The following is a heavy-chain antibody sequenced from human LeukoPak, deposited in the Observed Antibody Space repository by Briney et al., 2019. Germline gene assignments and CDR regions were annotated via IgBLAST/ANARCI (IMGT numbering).Heavy chain of an antibody. V-gene: IGHV3-21*01. Sequence: PGGSLRLSCAASGFTFSSYSMNWVRQAPGKGLEWVSSISSSSSYIYYADSVKGRFTISRDNAKNSLYLQMNSLRVEDTAVYYCARMDDFWSGPFDYWGQGTLVTVSS. CDR2: ISSSSSYI. D-gene: IGHD3-3*01. CDR3: ARMDDFWSGPFDY. J-gene: IGHJ4*02. CDR1: GFTFSSYS.